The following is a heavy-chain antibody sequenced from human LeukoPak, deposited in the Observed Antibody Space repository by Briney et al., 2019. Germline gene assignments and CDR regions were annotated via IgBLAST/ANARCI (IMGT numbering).Heavy chain of an antibody. CDR2: IIPICGTA. CDR1: GGTFSSYA. Sequence: SVKVSSKASGGTFSSYAISWVRQAPGQGLEWMGGIIPICGTANYAQKFQGRVTITADKSTSTAYMELSSLRSEDTAVYYCARDRYSYGYSYYYYYYYMDVWGKGTTVTVSS. CDR3: ARDRYSYGYSYYYYYYYMDV. J-gene: IGHJ6*03. D-gene: IGHD5-18*01. V-gene: IGHV1-69*06.